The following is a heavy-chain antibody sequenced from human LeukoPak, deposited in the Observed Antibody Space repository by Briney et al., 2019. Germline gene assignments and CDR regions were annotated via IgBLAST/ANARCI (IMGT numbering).Heavy chain of an antibody. CDR1: GGTISSYY. J-gene: IGHJ4*02. CDR3: ARVDDGTAMVRFDY. V-gene: IGHV4-59*01. D-gene: IGHD5-18*01. Sequence: SETLSLTCTVSGGTISSYYWRWIQEPPEHELERKGNIYYSGSTDYNPSLKSRVTISVDTSKNQFSLKLSSVTAADTAVYYCARVDDGTAMVRFDYWGQGTLVTVSS. CDR2: IYYSGST.